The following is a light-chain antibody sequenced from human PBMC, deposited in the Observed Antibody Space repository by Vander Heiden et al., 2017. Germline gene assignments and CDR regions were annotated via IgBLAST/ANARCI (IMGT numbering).Light chain of an antibody. CDR1: QSISSY. V-gene: IGKV1-39*01. Sequence: DIQMTPSPSSLSASVGDRVTITCRASQSISSYLNWDQQKPGKAPKLLIYAASSLQSGVSSRFSGSGSGTDFTVTISSLQPEDFATYHCQQSYSTPYTFGQGTKVEIK. CDR3: QQSYSTPYT. CDR2: AAS. J-gene: IGKJ2*01.